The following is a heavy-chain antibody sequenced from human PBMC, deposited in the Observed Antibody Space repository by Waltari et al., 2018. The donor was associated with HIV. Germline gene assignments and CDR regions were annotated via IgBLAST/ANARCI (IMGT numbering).Heavy chain of an antibody. CDR1: GGSISNSY. V-gene: IGHV4-59*01. D-gene: IGHD3-10*01. Sequence: QVQLQESGPGLVKPSETLSLTCSVSGGSISNSYWSWIRQPPGKGLELIGSIYYSGSTNYNPSLKSRVTISVDTSKNQFSLKLTSVTAVDTAMYYCARLRDYGSLDYWGQGTLVTVSS. CDR2: IYYSGST. J-gene: IGHJ4*02. CDR3: ARLRDYGSLDY.